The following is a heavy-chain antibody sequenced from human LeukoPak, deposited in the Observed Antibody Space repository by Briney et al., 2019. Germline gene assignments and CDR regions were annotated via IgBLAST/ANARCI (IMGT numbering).Heavy chain of an antibody. D-gene: IGHD3-10*01. J-gene: IGHJ4*02. V-gene: IGHV3-30*18. CDR1: GFTFSSYG. Sequence: GGSLRLSCAASGFTFSSYGMHWVRQAPGKGLEWVAVISYDGSNKYYADSVKGRFTISRDNSKNTLYLQMYSLRAEDTAVYYCANLWFGETKWGQGTLVTVSS. CDR2: ISYDGSNK. CDR3: ANLWFGETK.